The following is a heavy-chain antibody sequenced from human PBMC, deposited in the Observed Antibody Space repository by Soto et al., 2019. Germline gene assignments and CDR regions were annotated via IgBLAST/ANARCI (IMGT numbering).Heavy chain of an antibody. D-gene: IGHD3-22*01. CDR1: GDSITSGYY. CDR2: IYHSGST. V-gene: IGHV4-38-2*01. CDR3: ARNTTYYSDLTPSDRVVYFDS. Sequence: SETLALTCAVSGDSITSGYYWDWIRQPPGKGLEWIATIYHSGSTHYNPSLKSRVTISVDTSQNQFSLKLSSVTAADTAVYYCARNTTYYSDLTPSDRVVYFDSCGPGAVV. J-gene: IGHJ4*02.